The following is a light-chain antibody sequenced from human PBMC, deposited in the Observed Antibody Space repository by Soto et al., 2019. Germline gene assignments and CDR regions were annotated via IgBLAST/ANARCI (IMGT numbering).Light chain of an antibody. CDR2: CAV. CDR1: PRLXKF. V-gene: IGKV3-20*01. CDR3: QQYGSAPPT. Sequence: IVLTKSPATLSLSLGERATLPCMARPRLXKFLVWYERKPGQAPRVLXACAVNMATGSPARLSGSGSVTDFTLPINRLEPEDFALYYCQQYGSAPPTFGQGTKVDIK. J-gene: IGKJ1*01.